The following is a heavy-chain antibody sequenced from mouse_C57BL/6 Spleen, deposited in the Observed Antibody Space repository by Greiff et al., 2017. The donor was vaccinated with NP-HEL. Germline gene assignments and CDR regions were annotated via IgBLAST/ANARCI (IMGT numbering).Heavy chain of an antibody. J-gene: IGHJ4*01. CDR3: TRDPFTTVVEDYAMDY. CDR1: GYTFTSYW. CDR2: IYPGNSDT. Sequence: EVQLQQSGTVLARPGASVKMSCKTSGYTFTSYWMHWVKQRPGQGLEWIGAIYPGNSDTSYNQKFKGKAKLTAVTSASTAYMELSSLTNEDSAVYYCTRDPFTTVVEDYAMDYWGQGTSVTVSS. V-gene: IGHV1-5*01. D-gene: IGHD1-1*01.